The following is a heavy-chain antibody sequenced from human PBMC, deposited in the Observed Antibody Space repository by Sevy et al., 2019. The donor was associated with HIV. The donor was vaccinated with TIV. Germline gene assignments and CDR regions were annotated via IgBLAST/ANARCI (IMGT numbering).Heavy chain of an antibody. CDR2: IYPGDSDT. CDR3: ARVGYCSGGSCSSHWFDP. D-gene: IGHD2-15*01. J-gene: IGHJ5*02. Sequence: GESLKISCKGSGYSFTSYWIGWVRQMPGKGLEWMGIIYPGDSDTRYSPSFQGQVTISADKSISTAYLQWSSLKASDTAMYYCARVGYCSGGSCSSHWFDPWGQGTLVTVSS. CDR1: GYSFTSYW. V-gene: IGHV5-51*01.